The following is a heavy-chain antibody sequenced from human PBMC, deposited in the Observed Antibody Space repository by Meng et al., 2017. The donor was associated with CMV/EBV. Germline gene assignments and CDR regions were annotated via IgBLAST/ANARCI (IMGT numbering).Heavy chain of an antibody. Sequence: SCAASGFTFSSYAMSWVRQAPGKGLEWVSVIYSGGSSTYYADSVKGRFTISRDNSKNTLYLQMNSLRAEDTAVYYCAKLTEQWLVRWGQGTMVT. CDR1: GFTFSSYA. D-gene: IGHD6-19*01. CDR2: IYSGGSST. V-gene: IGHV3-23*03. J-gene: IGHJ3*01. CDR3: AKLTEQWLVR.